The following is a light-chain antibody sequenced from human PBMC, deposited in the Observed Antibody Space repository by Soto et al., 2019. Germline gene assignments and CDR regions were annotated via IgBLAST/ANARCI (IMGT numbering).Light chain of an antibody. CDR2: GAS. CDR1: QSISTF. J-gene: IGKJ4*01. CDR3: QQSYSTLLS. Sequence: DLELTQSPSSLSASVGDRVTITCRASQSISTFLNWYQHKRGKAPKLLIHGASSLQSGVPFRFTGSGSGTAFSLTISGLQPEDSATYYCQQSYSTLLSFGGGTKVEI. V-gene: IGKV1-39*01.